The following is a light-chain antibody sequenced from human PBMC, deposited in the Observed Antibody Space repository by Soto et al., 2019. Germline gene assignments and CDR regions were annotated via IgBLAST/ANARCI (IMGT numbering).Light chain of an antibody. CDR2: AAS. J-gene: IGKJ2*01. CDR3: QHSYSTPT. CDR1: QSISSY. V-gene: IGKV1-39*01. Sequence: DIQMTQSPTSLSASVGDRVTITCRASQSISSYLNWYQQKPGKAPKLLIYAASSLQSGVPSRFSGSGSATDFTLTISSLQPEDFATYYCQHSYSTPTFGQGTKLEIK.